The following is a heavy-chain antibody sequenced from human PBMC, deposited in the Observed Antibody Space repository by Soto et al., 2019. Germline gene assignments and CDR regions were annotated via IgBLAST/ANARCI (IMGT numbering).Heavy chain of an antibody. Sequence: GASVKVSCKASGYTFTSYGISWVRQAPGQGLEWMGWISAYNGNTNYAQKLQGRVTMTTDTSTSTAYMELRSLRSDDTAVYYCARDKRACSGGSCYSTFDYWGQGTLVTVS. CDR2: ISAYNGNT. J-gene: IGHJ4*02. CDR1: GYTFTSYG. D-gene: IGHD2-15*01. CDR3: ARDKRACSGGSCYSTFDY. V-gene: IGHV1-18*01.